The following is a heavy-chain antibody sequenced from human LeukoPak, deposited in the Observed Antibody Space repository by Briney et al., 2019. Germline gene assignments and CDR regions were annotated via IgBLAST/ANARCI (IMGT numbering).Heavy chain of an antibody. J-gene: IGHJ1*01. CDR3: ATVSYYYDSSGYQGYFQH. CDR1: GYTLTELS. D-gene: IGHD3-22*01. CDR2: FDPEDGET. V-gene: IGHV1-24*01. Sequence: ASVKVSCKVSGYTLTELSIHWVRQAPGKGLEWMVGFDPEDGETIYAQRFQGRVTMTEDTSTDTAYMELSSLRSEDAAVYYCATVSYYYDSSGYQGYFQHWGQGTLVTVSS.